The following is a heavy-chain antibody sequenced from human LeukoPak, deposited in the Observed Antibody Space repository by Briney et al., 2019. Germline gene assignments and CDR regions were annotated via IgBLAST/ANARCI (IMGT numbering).Heavy chain of an antibody. CDR1: GGSLSSSSYY. D-gene: IGHD3-10*01. Sequence: SETLSLTCTVSGGSLSSSSYYCGSIRHPPGKGLEWIRSVYDSGSTYYNPSLNSRVTISVDTSKNQFCLRLISLTAADTAVHYCARAGLETYYGKSYFDYWGQGPLVTVSS. CDR2: VYDSGST. CDR3: ARAGLETYYGKSYFDY. J-gene: IGHJ4*02. V-gene: IGHV4-39*01.